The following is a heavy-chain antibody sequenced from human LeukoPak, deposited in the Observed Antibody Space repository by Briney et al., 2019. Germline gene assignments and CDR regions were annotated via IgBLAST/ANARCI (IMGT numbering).Heavy chain of an antibody. D-gene: IGHD2-15*01. CDR2: ICGNDGKT. J-gene: IGHJ4*02. V-gene: IGHV3-23*01. CDR1: GFTFSSYS. CDR3: AKDTGGSCYSAIAY. Sequence: PGGSLRLSCAASGFTFSSYSMNWVRQAPGKGLEWVSGICGNDGKTYYADSVKGRFTISRDNSKNTLHLQMNSLRAEDTALYYCAKDTGGSCYSAIAYWGQGALVTVST.